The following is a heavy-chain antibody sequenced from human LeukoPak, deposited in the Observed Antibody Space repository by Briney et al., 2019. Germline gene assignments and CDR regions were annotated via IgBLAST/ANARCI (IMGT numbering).Heavy chain of an antibody. CDR2: IIPIFGTA. V-gene: IGHV1-69*05. CDR3: ARCLVALGDRYYYYMDV. J-gene: IGHJ6*03. D-gene: IGHD5/OR15-5a*01. Sequence: ASVKVSCKASGGTFSSYAISWVRQAPGQGLEWMGGIIPIFGTANYAQKFQGRVTITTDESTSTAYMELSSLRSEDTAVYYCARCLVALGDRYYYYMDVWGKGTTVTVSS. CDR1: GGTFSSYA.